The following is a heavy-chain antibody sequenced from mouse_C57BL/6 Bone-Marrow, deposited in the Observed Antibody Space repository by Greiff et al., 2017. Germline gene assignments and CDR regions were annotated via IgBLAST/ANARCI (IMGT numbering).Heavy chain of an antibody. D-gene: IGHD2-4*01. J-gene: IGHJ3*01. V-gene: IGHV1-82*01. Sequence: LVESGPELVKPGASVKISCKASGYAFSSSWMNWVKQRPGQGLEWIGRIYPGDGDTNYNGKFKGKATLTADKSSSTAYMQLSSLTSEDSAVYVGAGGPLYDDYDVWYAYWGQGTLVTVSA. CDR1: GYAFSSSW. CDR3: AGGPLYDDYDVWYAY. CDR2: IYPGDGDT.